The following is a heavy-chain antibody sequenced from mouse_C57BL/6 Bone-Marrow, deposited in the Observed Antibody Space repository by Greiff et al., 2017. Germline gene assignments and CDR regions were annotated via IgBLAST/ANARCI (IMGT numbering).Heavy chain of an antibody. CDR2: IYPRSGNT. CDR3: VDYGGFAY. CDR1: GYTFTSYG. D-gene: IGHD2-4*01. Sequence: QVQLQQSGAELARPGASVKLSCKASGYTFTSYGISWVKQSTGQGLEWIGEIYPRSGNTYYNEKFKGKATLTADKSSSTAYMALRGLKSEDTAVCFCVDYGGFAYWGQGTLVTVSA. V-gene: IGHV1-81*01. J-gene: IGHJ3*01.